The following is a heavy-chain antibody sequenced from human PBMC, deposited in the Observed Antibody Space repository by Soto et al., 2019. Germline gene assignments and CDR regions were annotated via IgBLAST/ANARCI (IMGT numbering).Heavy chain of an antibody. CDR1: GGSFTGYY. D-gene: IGHD2-15*01. CDR2: IKDGGST. CDR3: ARGQEGVVATH. J-gene: IGHJ4*02. V-gene: IGHV4-34*01. Sequence: QVQLQQWGAGLLKPSETLSLTCAVNGGSFTGYYWSWVRQAPGKGLEWIGEIKDGGSTNYNPSLMSRVTISADTSKKQFSLKVTSVTAADTAVYYCARGQEGVVATHWDQGTLVTVSS.